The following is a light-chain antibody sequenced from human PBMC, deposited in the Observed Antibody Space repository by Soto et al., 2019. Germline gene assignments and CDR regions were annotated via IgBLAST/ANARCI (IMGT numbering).Light chain of an antibody. J-gene: IGKJ5*01. V-gene: IGKV3-20*01. Sequence: EIEMTQSPATLSLAPGERVTLSCRASESVSTNLAWYQQKAGQAPRPLIYGASSRATGIPDRFSGSGSGTDFTLTISRLEPEDFAVYYCQQYGSFPITFGQGTRLEI. CDR3: QQYGSFPIT. CDR2: GAS. CDR1: ESVSTN.